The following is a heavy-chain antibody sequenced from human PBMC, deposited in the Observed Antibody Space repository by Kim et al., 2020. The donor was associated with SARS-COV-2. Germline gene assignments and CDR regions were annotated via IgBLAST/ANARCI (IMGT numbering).Heavy chain of an antibody. CDR3: VKGLGLSDY. D-gene: IGHD3-9*01. CDR2: S. J-gene: IGHJ4*02. Sequence: SDYADSVEGRFTISRDDSKNTLYLLMNSLRDEATALYYCVKGLGLSDYWGQGTLVTVSS. V-gene: IGHV3-23*01.